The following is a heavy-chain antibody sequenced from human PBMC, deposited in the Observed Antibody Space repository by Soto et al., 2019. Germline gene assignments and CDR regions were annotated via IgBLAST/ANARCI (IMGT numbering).Heavy chain of an antibody. V-gene: IGHV3-30*18. CDR2: ISYDGSNK. Sequence: QVQLVESGGGVVQPGRSLRLSCAASGFTFSSYGMHWVRQAPGKGLEWVAVISYDGSNKYYADSVKGRFTISRDNSKNTLYLQMNSLRAEDTAVYYCAKDRHDSPGYFDYWGQRTLVTVSS. J-gene: IGHJ4*02. CDR3: AKDRHDSPGYFDY. CDR1: GFTFSSYG. D-gene: IGHD3-22*01.